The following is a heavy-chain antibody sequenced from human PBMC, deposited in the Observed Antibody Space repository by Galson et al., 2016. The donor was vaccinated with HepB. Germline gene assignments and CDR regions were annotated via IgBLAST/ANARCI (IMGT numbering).Heavy chain of an antibody. V-gene: IGHV3-48*02. D-gene: IGHD2-21*02. CDR1: GFTFSRYS. J-gene: IGHJ2*01. CDR3: ARGIEAYCGGDCNYWYFDL. Sequence: SLRLSCAASGFTFSRYSMNWVRQAPGKGLEWVSYISSRSSTIYYADSVKGRFTISRDNAKNSLYLQMNSLRDEDTAVYYCARGIEAYCGGDCNYWYFDLWGRGTLVTVSS. CDR2: ISSRSSTI.